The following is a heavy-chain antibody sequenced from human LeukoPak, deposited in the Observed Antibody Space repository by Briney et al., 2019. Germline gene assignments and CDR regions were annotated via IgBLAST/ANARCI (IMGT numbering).Heavy chain of an antibody. CDR2: IYHSGST. CDR3: ARAFSLMVREDWFDP. Sequence: SQTLSLTCTVSGGSISSGGYYWGWIRQPPGKGLEWIGSIYHSGSTYYNPSLKSRVTISVDTSKNQFSLKLSSVTAADTAVYYCARAFSLMVREDWFDPWGQGTLVTVSS. J-gene: IGHJ5*02. CDR1: GGSISSGGYY. V-gene: IGHV4-39*07. D-gene: IGHD3-10*01.